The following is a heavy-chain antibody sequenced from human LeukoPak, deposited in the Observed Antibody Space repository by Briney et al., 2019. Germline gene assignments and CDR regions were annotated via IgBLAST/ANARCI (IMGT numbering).Heavy chain of an antibody. CDR3: ARHPPSSAGAYDI. J-gene: IGHJ3*02. CDR2: VYSSGNT. D-gene: IGHD3-10*01. CDR1: GGSISGYY. V-gene: IGHV4-59*08. Sequence: SETLSLTCTVSGGSISGYYCSWVRQPPGKEMEWIGYVYSSGNTNYNPSLKSRVTLSVDTSKNQFSLKLVSVTAADTAVYYCARHPPSSAGAYDIWGQGTTVTVSS.